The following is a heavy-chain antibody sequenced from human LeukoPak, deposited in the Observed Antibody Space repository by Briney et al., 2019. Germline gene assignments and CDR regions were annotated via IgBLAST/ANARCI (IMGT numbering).Heavy chain of an antibody. CDR3: ASGTTVVTALDY. Sequence: SVKVSCKASGGTFSSYAISWVRQAPGQGLEWMGRIIPIFGIANYARKFQGRVTITADKSTSTAYMELSSLRSEDTAVYYCASGTTVVTALDYWGQGTLVTVSS. D-gene: IGHD4-23*01. V-gene: IGHV1-69*04. CDR2: IIPIFGIA. J-gene: IGHJ4*02. CDR1: GGTFSSYA.